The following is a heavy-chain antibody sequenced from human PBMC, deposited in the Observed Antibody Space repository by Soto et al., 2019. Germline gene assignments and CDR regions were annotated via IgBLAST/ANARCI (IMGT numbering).Heavy chain of an antibody. J-gene: IGHJ4*02. D-gene: IGHD5-18*01. V-gene: IGHV4-31*03. CDR2: ISYGGST. Sequence: QVQLQESGPGLVKPSQTLSLTCTVSGGSINSGGYCWSWIRQHPGKGLDWIGCISYGGSTSYNPSLKSRVTRSVDTSKNQFSLKLTSVPAADTAVYYCSRGILVWGQGALITVSS. CDR1: GGSINSGGYC. CDR3: SRGILV.